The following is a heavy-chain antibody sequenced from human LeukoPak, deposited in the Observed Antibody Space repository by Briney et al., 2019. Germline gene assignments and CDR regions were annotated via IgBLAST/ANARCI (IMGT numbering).Heavy chain of an antibody. J-gene: IGHJ4*02. CDR1: GDSVSNKNVA. Sequence: SQTLSLTCAISGDSVSNKNVAWNWVRQSPSRGLEWLGRASYKSEWSFNYAASVKSRITINADTSKDQFSLRLNSVTPEDTAVYYCARETSHFDYWGQGTLVTVSS. V-gene: IGHV6-1*01. CDR2: ASYKSEWSF. CDR3: ARETSHFDY.